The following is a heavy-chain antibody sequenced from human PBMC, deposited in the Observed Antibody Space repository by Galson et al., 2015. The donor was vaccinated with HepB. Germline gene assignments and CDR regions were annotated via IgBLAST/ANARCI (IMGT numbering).Heavy chain of an antibody. Sequence: QSGAEVKKPGESLKISCKGSGYSFTSYWIGWVRQMPGKGLEWMGIIYPGDSDTRYGPSFQGQVTISADKSISTAYLQWSSLKASDTAMYYCARLYPPIYSGYDHHWYFDLWGRGTLVAVSS. CDR2: IYPGDSDT. D-gene: IGHD5-12*01. CDR1: GYSFTSYW. J-gene: IGHJ2*01. CDR3: ARLYPPIYSGYDHHWYFDL. V-gene: IGHV5-51*01.